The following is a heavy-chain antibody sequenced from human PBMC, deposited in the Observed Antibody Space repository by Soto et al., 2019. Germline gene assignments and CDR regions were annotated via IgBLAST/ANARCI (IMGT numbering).Heavy chain of an antibody. J-gene: IGHJ1*01. V-gene: IGHV4-30-4*01. Sequence: SETLSLTCTVSGASVNTGDYYWSYIRQPPGKGLEWLGYIFYSGDTYYNPSLKSRATISLNTSRNQFSLTLTPVTDADTAVYYCVGTGTTDDFWGQGTLVTVSS. CDR3: VGTGTTDDF. D-gene: IGHD1-7*01. CDR1: GASVNTGDYY. CDR2: IFYSGDT.